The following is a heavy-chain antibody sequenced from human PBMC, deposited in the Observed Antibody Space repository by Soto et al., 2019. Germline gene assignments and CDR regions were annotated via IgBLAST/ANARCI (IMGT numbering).Heavy chain of an antibody. D-gene: IGHD2-15*01. CDR2: INHSGIT. J-gene: IGHJ4*02. CDR3: ARRFCSDSYCSYFDY. Sequence: SETLSLTCTVSGGSISSYFWSWIRQPPGKGLEWIGEINHSGITSYSPSLGSRVTTSVDTPKNQFSLRLRSVTAADTAIYYCARRFCSDSYCSYFDYWGRGTLVTVSS. V-gene: IGHV4-34*10. CDR1: GGSISSYF.